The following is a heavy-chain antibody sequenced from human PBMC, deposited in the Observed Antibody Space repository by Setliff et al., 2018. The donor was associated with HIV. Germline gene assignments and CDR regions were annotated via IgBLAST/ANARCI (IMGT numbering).Heavy chain of an antibody. D-gene: IGHD2-21*02. Sequence: KPSETLSLTCTVSGGSISRGNHFWTWIRQPAGKGLEWIGRIYTNGSTNYNPSLKSRATIEVDTSKNQFSRKLSSVTAADTAVYYCARSVVVVTVEWFDPWGQGTLVTVSS. CDR3: ARSVVVVTVEWFDP. J-gene: IGHJ5*02. CDR1: GGSISRGNHF. CDR2: IYTNGST. V-gene: IGHV4-61*02.